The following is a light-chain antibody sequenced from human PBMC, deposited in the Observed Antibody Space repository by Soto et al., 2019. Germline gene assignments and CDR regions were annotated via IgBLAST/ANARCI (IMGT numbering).Light chain of an antibody. V-gene: IGLV1-51*01. CDR2: DNN. CDR3: GPWDRSLRAGV. Sequence: QSVLTQPPSVSAAPGQKVTISCSGSSSNIGNNYVSWYQQLPGTAPKLLIYDNNKRPSGIPDRFSGSRSGTSATLGITGLQAGDDADYHCGPWDRSLRAGVVGGGTKLTVL. CDR1: SSNIGNNY. J-gene: IGLJ2*01.